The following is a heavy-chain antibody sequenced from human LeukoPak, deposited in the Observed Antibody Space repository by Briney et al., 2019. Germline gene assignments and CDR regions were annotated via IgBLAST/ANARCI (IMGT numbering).Heavy chain of an antibody. CDR3: ANLGMVRGVIIKGFDY. V-gene: IGHV3-11*01. Sequence: GGSLRLSCAASGFTFSDYYMSWIRQAPGKGLEWVSYISSSGSTIYYADSVKGRFTISRDNSKNTLYLQMNSLRAEDTAVYYCANLGMVRGVIIKGFDYWGQGTLVTVSS. CDR1: GFTFSDYY. J-gene: IGHJ4*02. CDR2: ISSSGSTI. D-gene: IGHD3-10*01.